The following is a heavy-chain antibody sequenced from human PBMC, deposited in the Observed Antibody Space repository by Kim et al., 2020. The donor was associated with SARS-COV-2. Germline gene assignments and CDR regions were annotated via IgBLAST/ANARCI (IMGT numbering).Heavy chain of an antibody. J-gene: IGHJ4*02. D-gene: IGHD5-12*01. CDR3: ARVLGSGNDRGLDY. CDR2: ISTVGAAK. Sequence: GGSLRLSCAASGFTFSDFYMSWIRQAPGKGLEWVSYISTVGAAKYYGDPVKGRFTISRDNAKKSLYVQMNSLRAEDTAVYYCARVLGSGNDRGLDYWCPG. CDR1: GFTFSDFY. V-gene: IGHV3-11*04.